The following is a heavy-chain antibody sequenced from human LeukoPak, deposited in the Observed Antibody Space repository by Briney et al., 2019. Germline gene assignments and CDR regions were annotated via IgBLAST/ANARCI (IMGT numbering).Heavy chain of an antibody. CDR1: GFTFSTYW. V-gene: IGHV3-74*01. CDR3: VRADGGSYGLFDS. CDR2: IKTDGSIK. J-gene: IGHJ4*02. D-gene: IGHD5-18*01. Sequence: AGGSLRLSCAASGFTFSTYWMHWVRQAPGKGLEWVSRIKTDGSIKSSADAVKGRFTISRDNAKNTLYLQMDSLRPEDTAVYHCVRADGGSYGLFDSWGRGTLVIVSS.